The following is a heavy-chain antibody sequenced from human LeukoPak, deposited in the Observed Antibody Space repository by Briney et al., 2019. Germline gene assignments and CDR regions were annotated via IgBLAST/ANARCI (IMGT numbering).Heavy chain of an antibody. Sequence: GGSLRLSCAASGITFNGYTVNWVRQAPGKGLEWVSAISGSGGSTYYADSVKGRFTISRDNSKNTLYLQMNSLRAEDTAVYYCAKSKAAVAGTFDYWGQGTLVTVSS. D-gene: IGHD6-19*01. CDR2: ISGSGGST. CDR1: GITFNGYT. V-gene: IGHV3-23*01. CDR3: AKSKAAVAGTFDY. J-gene: IGHJ4*02.